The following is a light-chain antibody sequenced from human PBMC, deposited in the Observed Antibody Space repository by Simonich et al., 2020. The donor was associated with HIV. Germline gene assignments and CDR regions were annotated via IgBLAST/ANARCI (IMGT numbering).Light chain of an antibody. CDR2: VGT. CDR1: QSLPHLNAYIY. J-gene: IGKJ1*01. Sequence: DIVMTQSPLSLPVTPGEPASISGKSSQSLPHLNAYIYLDWYLQKPGQSQQFLIYVGTNLASGGPDRFSGSGSGTDFTLKITRVEAEDVGVYYCMQALQTPWTFGQGTKVEIK. CDR3: MQALQTPWT. V-gene: IGKV2-28*01.